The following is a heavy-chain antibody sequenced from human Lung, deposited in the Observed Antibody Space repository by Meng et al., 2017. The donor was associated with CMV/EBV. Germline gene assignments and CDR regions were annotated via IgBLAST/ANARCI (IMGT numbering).Heavy chain of an antibody. Sequence: SETLSLXCAVYGGPFSGYCWSWIRQPPGKGLEWIGEINHSGTTNYNPSLESRVTISADTSKNQFSLKLSSVTAADTAVYYCARCFRGGGTQRRFGVFRSSYFFDDWGLGXLVTVSS. V-gene: IGHV4-34*01. CDR3: ARCFRGGGTQRRFGVFRSSYFFDD. CDR2: INHSGTT. CDR1: GGPFSGYC. J-gene: IGHJ4*01. D-gene: IGHD3-3*01.